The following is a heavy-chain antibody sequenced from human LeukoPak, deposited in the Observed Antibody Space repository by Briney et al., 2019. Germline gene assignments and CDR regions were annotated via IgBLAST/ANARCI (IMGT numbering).Heavy chain of an antibody. CDR2: INPNSGGT. D-gene: IGHD2-15*01. CDR3: ARLPRMRGYCSGGSCHDAFDI. CDR1: GYTFTGYY. J-gene: IGHJ3*02. V-gene: IGHV1-2*02. Sequence: ASVKVSCKASGYTFTGYYMHWVRQAPGQGLEWMGWINPNSGGTNYAQKFQGRVTMTRDTSISTAYMGLSRLRSDDTAVYYCARLPRMRGYCSGGSCHDAFDIWGQGTMVTVSS.